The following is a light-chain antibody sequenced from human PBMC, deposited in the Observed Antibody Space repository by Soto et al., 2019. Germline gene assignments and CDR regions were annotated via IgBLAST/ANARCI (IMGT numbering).Light chain of an antibody. CDR1: QSVSGW. Sequence: DIQMTQSPSALSASVGDRVTITCRASQSVSGWLAWYQQKPGKAPKLLIYDVSSLKRGVPSRFSGSGSRTEFTLTISGLHPDDFATYYCQQYESYSGTFGPGAKVDIK. CDR3: QQYESYSGT. J-gene: IGKJ1*01. CDR2: DVS. V-gene: IGKV1-5*01.